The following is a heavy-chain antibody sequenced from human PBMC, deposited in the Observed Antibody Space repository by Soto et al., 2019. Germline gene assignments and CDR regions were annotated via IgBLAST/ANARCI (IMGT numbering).Heavy chain of an antibody. CDR3: AQAVVFTGGDAFDV. V-gene: IGHV4-31*03. CDR2: IFYSGRT. Sequence: QVQLRESGPGLVKPSQTLSLTCTVSGGSISTGGFYWHWIRQYPGKALEWFGSIFYSGRTSDNPSLTSRFTMSIEASKNRFSLRLSSVTAADSSVYYCAQAVVFTGGDAFDVCGQGRLVTVSS. J-gene: IGHJ3*01. D-gene: IGHD2-8*02. CDR1: GGSISTGGFY.